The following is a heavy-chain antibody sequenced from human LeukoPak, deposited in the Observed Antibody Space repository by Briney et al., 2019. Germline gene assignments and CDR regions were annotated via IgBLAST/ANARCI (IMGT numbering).Heavy chain of an antibody. CDR2: ISYDGSNK. V-gene: IGHV3-30*18. D-gene: IGHD2-15*01. CDR1: GFTFSSYG. CDR3: AKWARLQQHCSGGSCYSYYFDY. J-gene: IGHJ4*02. Sequence: PGGSLRLSCAASGFTFSSYGMHWVRQAPGKGLEWVAVISYDGSNKYYADSVKGRFTISRDNSKNTLYLQMNSLRAEDTAVYYCAKWARLQQHCSGGSCYSYYFDYWGQGTLVTVSS.